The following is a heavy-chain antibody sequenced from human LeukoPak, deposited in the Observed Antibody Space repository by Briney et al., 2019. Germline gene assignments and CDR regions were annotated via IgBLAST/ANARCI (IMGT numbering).Heavy chain of an antibody. Sequence: ASVKVSCKASGYTFTGYYMHWVRQAPGQGLEWMGWINPNSGGTNYAQKFQGRVTMTRDTSISTAYMELSSLRSEDTAVYYCARAVVPAASLYYYYYYMDVWGKGTTVTVSS. CDR2: INPNSGGT. CDR1: GYTFTGYY. CDR3: ARAVVPAASLYYYYYYMDV. D-gene: IGHD2-2*01. J-gene: IGHJ6*03. V-gene: IGHV1-2*02.